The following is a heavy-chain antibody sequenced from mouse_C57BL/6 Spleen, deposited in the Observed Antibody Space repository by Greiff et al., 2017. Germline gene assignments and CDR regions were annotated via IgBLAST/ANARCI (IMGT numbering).Heavy chain of an antibody. J-gene: IGHJ4*01. CDR1: GYTFTSYW. CDR2: IYPGSGST. D-gene: IGHD3-2*02. V-gene: IGHV1-55*01. Sequence: VQLQQPGAELVKPGASVKMSCKASGYTFTSYWITWVKQRPGQGLEWIGDIYPGSGSTNYNEKFKSKATLTVDTSSSTAYMQLSSLTSEDSAVYYCAREAAQAKGAMDYWGQGTSVTVSS. CDR3: AREAAQAKGAMDY.